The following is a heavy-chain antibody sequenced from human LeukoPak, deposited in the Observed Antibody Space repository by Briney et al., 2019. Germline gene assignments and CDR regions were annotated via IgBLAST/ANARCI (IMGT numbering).Heavy chain of an antibody. Sequence: GGSLRLSCAASGFTFSIYEMNWVRQAPGKGLEWVSSISSSSSYIYYADSVKGRFTISRDNAKNSLYLQMNSLRAEDTAVYYCARDSQCSSTSCYGYMDVWGKGTTVTISS. D-gene: IGHD2-2*01. V-gene: IGHV3-21*01. J-gene: IGHJ6*03. CDR2: ISSSSSYI. CDR1: GFTFSIYE. CDR3: ARDSQCSSTSCYGYMDV.